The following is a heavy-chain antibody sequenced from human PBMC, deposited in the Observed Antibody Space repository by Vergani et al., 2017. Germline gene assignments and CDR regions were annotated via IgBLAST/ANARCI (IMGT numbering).Heavy chain of an antibody. CDR2: IKSKTDGGTT. D-gene: IGHD3-10*01. CDR3: TTGPQFRGY. J-gene: IGHJ4*02. Sequence: EWVGRIKSKTDGGTTDYAAPVKGRFTISRDDSKNTLYLQMNSLKTEDTAVYYCTTGPQFRGYWGQGTLVTVSS. V-gene: IGHV3-15*01.